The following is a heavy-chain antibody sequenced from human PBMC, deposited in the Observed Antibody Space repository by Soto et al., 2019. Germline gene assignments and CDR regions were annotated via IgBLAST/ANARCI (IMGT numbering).Heavy chain of an antibody. CDR1: RFTFSHYG. CDR3: ARYVVPTDY. CDR2: INSDGIST. Sequence: GQSLRLSWGGSRFTFSHYGIHLARQVPGKGLLWVSRINSDGISTNYADSVKGRFTIARDNSKNTLYLQMGSLRAEDMAVYYCARYVVPTDYWGRGTLVTVSS. V-gene: IGHV3-74*01. D-gene: IGHD2-21*01. J-gene: IGHJ4*02.